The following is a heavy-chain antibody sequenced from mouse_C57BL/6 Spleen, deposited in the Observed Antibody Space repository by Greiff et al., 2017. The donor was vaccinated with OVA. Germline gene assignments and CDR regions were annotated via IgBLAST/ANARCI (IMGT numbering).Heavy chain of an antibody. V-gene: IGHV5-16*01. CDR3: ARELTLDY. CDR1: GFTFSDYY. D-gene: IGHD4-1*01. CDR2: INYDGSST. Sequence: EVKLMESEGGLVQPGSSMKLSCTASGFTFSDYYMAWVRQVPEKGLEWVANINYDGSSTYYLDSLKSRFIISRDNAKNILYLQMSSLKSEDTATYYCARELTLDYWDQGTTLTVSS. J-gene: IGHJ2*01.